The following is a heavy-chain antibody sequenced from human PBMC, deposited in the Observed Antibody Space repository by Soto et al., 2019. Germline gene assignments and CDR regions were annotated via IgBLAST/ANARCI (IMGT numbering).Heavy chain of an antibody. V-gene: IGHV1-46*01. Sequence: QVQLVQSGTEVKKPGASVKVSCKTSGYTFTTHYVHWVRQAPGQGLEWMGIINPSGGRTSYALKFQGRITMTSDTSTNTVYVELTSLRSADTAIYFCARAGENYGSGTFSPPLRYYFNSWGQGTLVTVSS. CDR1: GYTFTTHY. CDR3: ARAGENYGSGTFSPPLRYYFNS. D-gene: IGHD3-10*01. CDR2: INPSGGRT. J-gene: IGHJ4*02.